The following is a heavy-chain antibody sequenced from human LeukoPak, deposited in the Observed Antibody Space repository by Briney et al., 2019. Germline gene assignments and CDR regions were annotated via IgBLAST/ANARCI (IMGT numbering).Heavy chain of an antibody. Sequence: GASVKVSCKASGYTFNTYGLSWVRQAPGQGLEWMGWISTHNGKSNYAQKFQGRVTMTTDTSTSTAYMELRSLRSDDTALYYCARQGRIAVSPGDAFDIWGQGTMVTVSS. CDR1: GYTFNTYG. V-gene: IGHV1-18*01. D-gene: IGHD6-6*01. J-gene: IGHJ3*02. CDR2: ISTHNGKS. CDR3: ARQGRIAVSPGDAFDI.